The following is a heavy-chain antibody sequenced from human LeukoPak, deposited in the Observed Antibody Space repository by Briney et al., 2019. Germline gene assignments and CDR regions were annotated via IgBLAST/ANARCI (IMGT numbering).Heavy chain of an antibody. Sequence: GGSLRLSCAASGFTFSNYAMNWVRQAPGKGLEWVSSISSSSSYIYYADSVKGRFTVSRDNAKYSLYLQMNSLRAEDTAVYYCAKSGVVVAALERGVANWFDPWGQGTLVTVSS. V-gene: IGHV3-21*01. CDR3: AKSGVVVAALERGVANWFDP. D-gene: IGHD2-15*01. J-gene: IGHJ5*02. CDR1: GFTFSNYA. CDR2: ISSSSSYI.